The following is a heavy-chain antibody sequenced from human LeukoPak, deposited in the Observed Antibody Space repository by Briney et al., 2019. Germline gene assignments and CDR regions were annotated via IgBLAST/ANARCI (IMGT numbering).Heavy chain of an antibody. CDR1: GGSISSSNYY. V-gene: IGHV4-39*01. CDR3: AGQRKGTVGATSLDY. CDR2: IYYSGST. Sequence: SETLSLTCTVSGGSISSSNYYWGWIRQPPGKGLEWIGRIYYSGSTYYNPSLKSRVTISVDTSKNQFSLKLSSVTAADTAVYYCAGQRKGTVGATSLDYWGQGALVTVSS. D-gene: IGHD1-26*01. J-gene: IGHJ4*02.